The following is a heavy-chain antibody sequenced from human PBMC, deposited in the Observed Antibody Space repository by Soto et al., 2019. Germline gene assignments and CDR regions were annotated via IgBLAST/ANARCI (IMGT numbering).Heavy chain of an antibody. Sequence: GGSLRLSCAASGFTFSSYSMNWVRQAPGKGLEWVSSISSSSSYIYYADSVKGRFTIARDNAKNSLYLQMNSLRAEDTAVYYCARDKTPGSGYDLGPDYYYYYMDVWGKGTTVTVSS. V-gene: IGHV3-21*01. CDR3: ARDKTPGSGYDLGPDYYYYYMDV. CDR1: GFTFSSYS. CDR2: ISSSSSYI. D-gene: IGHD5-12*01. J-gene: IGHJ6*03.